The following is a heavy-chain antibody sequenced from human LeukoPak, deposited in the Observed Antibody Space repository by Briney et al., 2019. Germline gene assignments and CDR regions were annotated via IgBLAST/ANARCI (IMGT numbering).Heavy chain of an antibody. CDR3: ARLRYTYGKNFDY. V-gene: IGHV3-7*01. CDR1: GFTFKAYW. Sequence: GGSLRLSCEASGFTFKAYWMSWVRQAPGTGLEWVANIQQDGSEKNYVASVKGRFTISRDNARNSLYLEMNSLRAEDTAVYYCARLRYTYGKNFDYWGQGTLVTVSS. J-gene: IGHJ4*02. CDR2: IQQDGSEK. D-gene: IGHD5-18*01.